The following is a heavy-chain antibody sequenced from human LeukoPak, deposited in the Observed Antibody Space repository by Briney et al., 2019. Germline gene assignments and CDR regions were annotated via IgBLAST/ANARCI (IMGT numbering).Heavy chain of an antibody. D-gene: IGHD2-21*01. Sequence: GGSLRLSCAASGFTVSSNYMSWVRQAPGKGLEWVSVIFSGGSTYYADSVKGRFTISRDNSKNTLYLQMNSLRAEDTAVYYCAKDLFLWYFDLWGRGTLVTVSS. CDR3: AKDLFLWYFDL. V-gene: IGHV3-53*01. J-gene: IGHJ2*01. CDR2: IFSGGST. CDR1: GFTVSSNY.